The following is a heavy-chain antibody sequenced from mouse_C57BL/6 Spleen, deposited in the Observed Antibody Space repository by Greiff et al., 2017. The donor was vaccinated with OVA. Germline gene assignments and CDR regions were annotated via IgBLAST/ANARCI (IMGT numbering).Heavy chain of an antibody. CDR1: GFTFSDYY. CDR2: ISNGGGST. Sequence: EVKLVESGGGLVQPGGSLKLSCAASGFTFSDYYMYWVRQTPEKRLEWVAYISNGGGSTYYPDTVKGRFTISRDNAKNTLYLQMSRLKSEDTAMYYCARPPFLGYYAMDYWGQGTSVTVSS. J-gene: IGHJ4*01. D-gene: IGHD4-1*01. CDR3: ARPPFLGYYAMDY. V-gene: IGHV5-12*01.